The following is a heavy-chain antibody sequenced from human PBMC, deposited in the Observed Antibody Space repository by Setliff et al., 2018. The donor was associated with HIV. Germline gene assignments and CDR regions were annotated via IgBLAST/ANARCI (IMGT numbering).Heavy chain of an antibody. CDR1: GGTFSSYA. CDR2: IIPILGIA. Sequence: SVKVSCKASGGTFSSYAISWVRQAPGQGLEWMGGIIPILGIANYAQKFQGRVTITTDESTSTAYMELSSLRSEDTAVYYCARELASAAAPLGYWGQGTLVTVSS. V-gene: IGHV1-69*10. J-gene: IGHJ4*02. CDR3: ARELASAAAPLGY. D-gene: IGHD6-13*01.